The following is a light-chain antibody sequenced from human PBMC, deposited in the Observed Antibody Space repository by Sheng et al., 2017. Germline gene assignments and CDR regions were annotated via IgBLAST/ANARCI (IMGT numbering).Light chain of an antibody. J-gene: IGKJ5*01. CDR3: QQYNKWPLIT. V-gene: IGKV3-15*01. CDR1: QSVNNH. CDR2: SAS. Sequence: EIIMTQSPATLSVSPGERATLSCRVSQSVNNHLAWYQHKPGQAPRLLIYSASTRATGIPARFSGSGSGTEFTLTISSLQSEDFALYYCQQYNKWPLITFGQGTRLELN.